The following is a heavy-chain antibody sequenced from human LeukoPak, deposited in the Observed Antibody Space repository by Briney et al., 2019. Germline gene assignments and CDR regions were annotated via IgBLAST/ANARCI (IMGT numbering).Heavy chain of an antibody. CDR3: VRDGEVIIKPAASFPHDAFDI. Sequence: ASVKVSCKASGYTFTSYYMHWVRQAPGQGLEWMGIINPSGGRTNYAPKFQGRVTMTRDTATSTVYMELSSLRSEDTAVYYCVRDGEVIIKPAASFPHDAFDIWGQGQWSSSLQ. D-gene: IGHD3-10*01. J-gene: IGHJ3*02. V-gene: IGHV1-46*01. CDR2: INPSGGRT. CDR1: GYTFTSYY.